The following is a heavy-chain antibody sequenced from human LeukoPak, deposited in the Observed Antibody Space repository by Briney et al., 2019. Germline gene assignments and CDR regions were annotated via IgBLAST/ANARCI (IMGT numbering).Heavy chain of an antibody. J-gene: IGHJ3*02. CDR2: IYYSGST. V-gene: IGHV4-59*12. D-gene: IGHD3-22*01. CDR1: GGSISSYY. Sequence: SETLSLTCTVSGGSISSYYWSWIRQPPGKGLEWIGYIYYSGSTNYNPSLKSRVTISVDTSKNQFSLKLSSVTAADTAVYYCARPLADTSGYYHDAFDIWGQGIMVTVSS. CDR3: ARPLADTSGYYHDAFDI.